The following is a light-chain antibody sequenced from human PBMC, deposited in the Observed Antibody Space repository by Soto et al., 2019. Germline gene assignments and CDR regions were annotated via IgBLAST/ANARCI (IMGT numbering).Light chain of an antibody. V-gene: IGLV2-8*01. Sequence: QSALTQPPSASGSPGQSVTISCTGTSRDVGGYNSVSWYQQHPGKDPKLIIDEVSKRPSGVPDRFYGSKSGNTASLTVSGLQAEYEADYYCHSDAGSYNFVFGTGTKLTVL. CDR1: SRDVGGYNS. CDR2: EVS. CDR3: HSDAGSYNFV. J-gene: IGLJ1*01.